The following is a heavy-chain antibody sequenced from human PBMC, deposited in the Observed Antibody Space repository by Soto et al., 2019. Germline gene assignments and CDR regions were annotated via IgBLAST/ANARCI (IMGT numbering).Heavy chain of an antibody. CDR2: ISYDGSNK. V-gene: IGHV3-30-3*01. Sequence: GGSLRLSCAASGFTFSSYAMHWVRQAPGKGLEWVAVISYDGSNKYYADSVKGRFTISRGNSKNTLYLQMNSLRAEDTAVYYCARDFDAAGPPYYFDYWGQGTLVTVS. J-gene: IGHJ4*02. CDR3: ARDFDAAGPPYYFDY. D-gene: IGHD6-13*01. CDR1: GFTFSSYA.